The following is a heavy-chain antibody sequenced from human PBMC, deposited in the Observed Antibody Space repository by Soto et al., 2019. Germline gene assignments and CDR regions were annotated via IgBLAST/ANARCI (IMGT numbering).Heavy chain of an antibody. J-gene: IGHJ3*02. D-gene: IGHD6-13*01. CDR3: ARAAAGTGKKYDAFDI. V-gene: IGHV1-46*03. Sequence: QVQLVQSGAEVKKPGASVKVSCKASGYTFTSYYMHWVRQAPGQGLEWIGIINPSGGSTSYAQKFQGRVTMTRDTSTSTVYMELSSLRSEDTAVYYCARAAAGTGKKYDAFDIWGQGTMVTVSS. CDR2: INPSGGST. CDR1: GYTFTSYY.